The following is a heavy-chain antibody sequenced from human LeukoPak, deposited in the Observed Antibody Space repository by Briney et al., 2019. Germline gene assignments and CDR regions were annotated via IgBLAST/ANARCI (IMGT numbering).Heavy chain of an antibody. V-gene: IGHV4-61*01. J-gene: IGHJ4*02. D-gene: IGHD5-12*01. CDR3: ARERALDIVATNEVDY. CDR2: IYYSGST. Sequence: SETLSLTCTVSRGSVTNGTHYWSWIRQPPGKGLEWIGYIYYSGSTNYNPSLKSRVTISVDTSKNQFSLKLSSVTAADTAVYYCARERALDIVATNEVDYWGQGILVTVSS. CDR1: RGSVTNGTHY.